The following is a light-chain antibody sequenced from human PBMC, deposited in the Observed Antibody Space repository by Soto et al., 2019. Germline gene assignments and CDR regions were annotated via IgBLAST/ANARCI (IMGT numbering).Light chain of an antibody. CDR2: RAS. CDR3: QQYNKWPIT. CDR1: QSVRSN. V-gene: IGKV3-15*01. Sequence: IVMTQSPATLSVSPLEFATLSFMASQSVRSNVAWYYQKPGQAPRLLIHRASSRAAGLPDRFSGSGSETEFTLTISTLQSEDFAVYYCQQYNKWPITFGQGTRLEIK. J-gene: IGKJ5*01.